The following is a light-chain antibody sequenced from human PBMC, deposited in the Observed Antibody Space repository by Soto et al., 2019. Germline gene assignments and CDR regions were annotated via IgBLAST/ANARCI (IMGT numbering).Light chain of an antibody. Sequence: DIQMTQSPATLSASVGERVTVPCRASQSISTLLAWYQEKPGKAPKLLIDKASDLESGVPSRFRGSGSGAEFTLTISSLQHDDFATYYCLQYYRYPFTFGGGTKVDIK. CDR2: KAS. J-gene: IGKJ4*01. CDR3: LQYYRYPFT. V-gene: IGKV1-5*03. CDR1: QSISTL.